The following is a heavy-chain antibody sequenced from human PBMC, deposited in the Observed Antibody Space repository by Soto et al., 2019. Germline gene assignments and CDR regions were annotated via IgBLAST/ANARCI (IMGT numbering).Heavy chain of an antibody. V-gene: IGHV1-69*13. CDR1: GGTFSGYA. D-gene: IGHD1-7*01. Sequence: SSVKVGCKASGGTFSGYAISWVRQAPGQGLEWMGGIIPLFGTANDAQKLQGRVTITADESTSTAYMDLSSLRSEDTAVHYSARVGGGIPGTAPYWGQGTRVSDPS. J-gene: IGHJ4*02. CDR2: IIPLFGTA. CDR3: ARVGGGIPGTAPY.